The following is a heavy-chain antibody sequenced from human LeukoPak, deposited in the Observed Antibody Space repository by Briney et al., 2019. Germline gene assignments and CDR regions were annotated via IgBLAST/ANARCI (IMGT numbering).Heavy chain of an antibody. Sequence: GGSLRLSCAASGFNFGGNWMHWLRQVPGKGLVWVSRINSAGIATTYADSVKGRFIMSRDNAKNSLYLQMNSLRAEDTAVYYCARPGYDYGDYFDRASYYFDYWGQGTLVTVSS. CDR3: ARPGYDYGDYFDRASYYFDY. D-gene: IGHD4-17*01. V-gene: IGHV3-74*01. J-gene: IGHJ4*02. CDR2: INSAGIAT. CDR1: GFNFGGNW.